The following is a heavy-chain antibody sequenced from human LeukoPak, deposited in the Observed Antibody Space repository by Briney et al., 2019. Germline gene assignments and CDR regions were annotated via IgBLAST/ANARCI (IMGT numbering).Heavy chain of an antibody. D-gene: IGHD2-21*02. CDR1: GFTFSSYW. CDR3: ARDRATADY. J-gene: IGHJ4*02. CDR2: IKQDAREK. Sequence: PGGSLRLSCAASGFTFSSYWMSWVRQARGRGLEWVANIKQDAREKNYVDSVKGRFTISRDNAKNSLYLQMNSLRVEDTAVYYCARDRATADYWGQGTLVTVSS. V-gene: IGHV3-7*01.